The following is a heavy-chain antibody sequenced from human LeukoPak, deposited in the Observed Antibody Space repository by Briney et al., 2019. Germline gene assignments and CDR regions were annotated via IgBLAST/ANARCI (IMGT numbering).Heavy chain of an antibody. CDR2: IYYSGST. Sequence: SETLSLTCTVSGVSISSYYWSWIRQPPGKGLEWIGYIYYSGSTNYNPSLKSRVTISVDTSKNQFSLKLSSVTAADTAVYYCARVRFLEWLVPGYFDYWGQGTLVTVSS. V-gene: IGHV4-59*01. CDR1: GVSISSYY. D-gene: IGHD3-3*01. CDR3: ARVRFLEWLVPGYFDY. J-gene: IGHJ4*02.